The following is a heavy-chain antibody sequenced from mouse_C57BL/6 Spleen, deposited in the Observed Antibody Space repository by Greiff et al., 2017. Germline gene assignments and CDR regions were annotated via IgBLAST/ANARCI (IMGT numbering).Heavy chain of an antibody. V-gene: IGHV1-69*01. CDR1: GYTFTSYW. CDR3: DRGGTAYARGHFDY. CDR2: IDPSDSYT. J-gene: IGHJ2*01. D-gene: IGHD6-5*01. Sequence: QVQLQQPGAELVMPGASVKLSCKASGYTFTSYWMHWVKQRPGQGLEWIGEIDPSDSYTNYNQKFKGKSTLTVDKSSSTAYMPLSSLTSEDSAVYSADRGGTAYARGHFDYWGQGTTLTVSS.